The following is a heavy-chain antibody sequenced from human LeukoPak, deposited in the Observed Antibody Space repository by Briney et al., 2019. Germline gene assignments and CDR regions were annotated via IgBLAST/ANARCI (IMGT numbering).Heavy chain of an antibody. D-gene: IGHD3-3*01. Sequence: SVKVSCKASGGTFSSYAISWVRQAPGQGLEWMGGIIPIFGTANYAQKFQGRVTITADESTSTAYMELSSLRSEDTAVYYCARSIFGVVNQYYFDYWGQGTLVTVSS. CDR3: ARSIFGVVNQYYFDY. J-gene: IGHJ4*02. V-gene: IGHV1-69*13. CDR2: IIPIFGTA. CDR1: GGTFSSYA.